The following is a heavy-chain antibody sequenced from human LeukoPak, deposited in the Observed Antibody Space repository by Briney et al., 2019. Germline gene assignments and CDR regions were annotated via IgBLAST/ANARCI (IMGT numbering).Heavy chain of an antibody. CDR1: GGTFSSYA. CDR3: ATSPIVVVTASYFDY. CDR2: IIPILGIA. J-gene: IGHJ4*02. Sequence: EASVKVSCKASGGTFSSYAISWVRQAPGQGLEWMGRIIPILGIANYAQKFQGRVTITADKSTSTAYMELSSLRSEDTAVYYCATSPIVVVTASYFDYWGQGTLVTVSS. D-gene: IGHD2-21*02. V-gene: IGHV1-69*04.